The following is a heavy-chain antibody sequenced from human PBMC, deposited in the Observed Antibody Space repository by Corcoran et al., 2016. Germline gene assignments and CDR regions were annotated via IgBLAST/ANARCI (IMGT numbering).Heavy chain of an antibody. J-gene: IGHJ6*02. Sequence: QVQLQQWGAGLLKPSETLSLTCAVYGGSFSGYYWSWIRQPPGKGLEWIGEINHSGSTNYNPSLKSRVTISVDPSKNPFSLKLSSVTAADPAVYYCARGTPYYYDSSGYLPMAYYYYGMDVWGQGTTVTGSS. CDR1: GGSFSGYY. V-gene: IGHV4-34*01. D-gene: IGHD3-22*01. CDR3: ARGTPYYYDSSGYLPMAYYYYGMDV. CDR2: INHSGST.